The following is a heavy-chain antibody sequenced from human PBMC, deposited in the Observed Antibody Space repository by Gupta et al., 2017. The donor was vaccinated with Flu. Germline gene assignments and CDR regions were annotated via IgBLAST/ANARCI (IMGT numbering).Heavy chain of an antibody. CDR3: ARGKDIVATMEYYYYYGMDV. CDR1: GGSFSGYY. V-gene: IGHV4-34*01. D-gene: IGHD5-12*01. J-gene: IGHJ6*02. CDR2: INHSGST. Sequence: QVQLQQWGAGLLKPSETLSLTCAVYGGSFSGYYWSWIPQPPGKGLEWIGEINHSGSTNYNPSLKSRVTISVDTSKNQFSLKLSSVTAADTAVYYCARGKDIVATMEYYYYYGMDVWGQGTTVTVSS.